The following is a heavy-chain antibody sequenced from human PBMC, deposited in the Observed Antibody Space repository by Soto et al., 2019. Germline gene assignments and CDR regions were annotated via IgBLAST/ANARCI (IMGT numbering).Heavy chain of an antibody. CDR2: IYYSGST. J-gene: IGHJ4*02. CDR1: GGSISSGDYY. V-gene: IGHV4-30-4*01. D-gene: IGHD6-13*01. CDR3: ATPPTGSSSWLYFDY. Sequence: SETLSLTCTVSGGSISSGDYYWSWIRQPPGKGLEWIGYIYYSGSTYYNPSLKSRVTVSVDTSKNQFSLKLSSVTAADTAVYYCATPPTGSSSWLYFDYWGQGTLVTVSS.